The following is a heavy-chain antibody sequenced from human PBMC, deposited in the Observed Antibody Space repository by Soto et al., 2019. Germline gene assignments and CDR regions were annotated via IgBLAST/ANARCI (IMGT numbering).Heavy chain of an antibody. D-gene: IGHD4-17*01. V-gene: IGHV4-31*03. Sequence: SETLSLTCTVSGGSISSGGYYWSWIRQHPGKGLEWIGYIYYSGSTYYNPSLKSRVTISVDTSKNQFSLKLSSVTAADTAVYYCAREAMTTVNYYYYGMDVWGQGTTVTVS. CDR1: GGSISSGGYY. CDR3: AREAMTTVNYYYYGMDV. J-gene: IGHJ6*02. CDR2: IYYSGST.